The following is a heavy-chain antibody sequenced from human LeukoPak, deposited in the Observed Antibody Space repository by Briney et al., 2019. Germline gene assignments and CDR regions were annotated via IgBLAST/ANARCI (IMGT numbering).Heavy chain of an antibody. CDR2: ISAYNGNT. J-gene: IGHJ4*02. CDR1: GYTFTSYG. CDR3: ARDKGWFGGSWFRSPFDY. V-gene: IGHV1-18*01. D-gene: IGHD3-10*01. Sequence: GASVKVSCKASGYTFTSYGISWVRQAPGQGLEWMGWISAYNGNTNYAQKLQGRVTMTTDTSTSTAYMELRSLRSDDTAVYYCARDKGWFGGSWFRSPFDYWGQGTLVTVSS.